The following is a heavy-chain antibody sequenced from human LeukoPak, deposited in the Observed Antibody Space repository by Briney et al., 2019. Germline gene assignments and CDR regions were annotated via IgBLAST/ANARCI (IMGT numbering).Heavy chain of an antibody. CDR3: AKHYGDFKNWFDP. Sequence: GGSLRLSCAASGFTFDDYGMSWVRQAPGKGLEWVSAISGSGGSTYYADSVKGRFTISRDNSKNTLYLQMNSLRAEDTAVYYCAKHYGDFKNWFDPWGQGTLVTVSS. V-gene: IGHV3-23*01. CDR1: GFTFDDYG. D-gene: IGHD4-17*01. J-gene: IGHJ5*02. CDR2: ISGSGGST.